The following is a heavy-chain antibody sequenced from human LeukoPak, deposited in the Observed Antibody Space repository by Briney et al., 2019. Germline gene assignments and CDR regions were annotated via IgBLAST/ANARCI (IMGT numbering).Heavy chain of an antibody. V-gene: IGHV3-30*18. D-gene: IGHD2-2*02. Sequence: PGRSLRLSCAASGFTFSSYGMHWVRQAPGKGLEGVAVISYDGSNKYYADSVKGRFTISRDNSKNTLYLQMNSLRAEDTAVYYCAKGRRRYCSSTSCYMGGDYWGQGTLVTVSS. J-gene: IGHJ4*02. CDR1: GFTFSSYG. CDR3: AKGRRRYCSSTSCYMGGDY. CDR2: ISYDGSNK.